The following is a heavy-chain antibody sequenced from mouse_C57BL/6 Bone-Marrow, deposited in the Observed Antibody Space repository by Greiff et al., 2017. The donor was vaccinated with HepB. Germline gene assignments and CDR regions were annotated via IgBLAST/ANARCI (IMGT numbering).Heavy chain of an antibody. V-gene: IGHV5-4*01. CDR3: AREDYSNLAWFAY. D-gene: IGHD2-5*01. CDR2: ISDGGSYT. Sequence: EVQGVESGGGLVKPGGSLKLSCAASGFTFSSYAMSWVRQTPEKRLEWVATISDGGSYTYYPDNVKGRFTISRDNAKNNLYLQMSHLKSEDTAMYYCAREDYSNLAWFAYWGQVTLVTVSA. J-gene: IGHJ3*01. CDR1: GFTFSSYA.